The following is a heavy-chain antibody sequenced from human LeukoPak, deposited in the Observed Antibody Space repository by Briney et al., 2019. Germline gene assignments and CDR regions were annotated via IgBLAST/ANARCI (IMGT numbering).Heavy chain of an antibody. J-gene: IGHJ4*02. D-gene: IGHD6-19*01. CDR2: INTVGTVT. CDR3: ATKQWLAPPPDS. Sequence: LPGGSLRLSCAASGFTFSKYWMLWVRQAPGKGLESVSRINTVGTVTTYADSVKGRFTVSRDNADNTMFLQMNSVRDEDTAVYYCATKQWLAPPPDSWGQGTPVTVSS. CDR1: GFTFSKYW. V-gene: IGHV3-74*01.